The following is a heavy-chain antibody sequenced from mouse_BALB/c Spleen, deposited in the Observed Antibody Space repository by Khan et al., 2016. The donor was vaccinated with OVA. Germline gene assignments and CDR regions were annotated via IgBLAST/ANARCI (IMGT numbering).Heavy chain of an antibody. CDR3: ARGGAAFYRNDGGAMDS. Sequence: QIQLVQSGPELKKPGETVRISCKASGYTFTTAGMQWVQKMPGKGLKWIGWINTHSGVPKYAEDFKGRFVFSLETSASTAYLQITNLKNEDTATYCCARGGAAFYRNDGGAMDSWGQGTSVNVSS. V-gene: IGHV9-4*02. J-gene: IGHJ4*01. D-gene: IGHD2-14*01. CDR1: GYTFTTAG. CDR2: INTHSGVP.